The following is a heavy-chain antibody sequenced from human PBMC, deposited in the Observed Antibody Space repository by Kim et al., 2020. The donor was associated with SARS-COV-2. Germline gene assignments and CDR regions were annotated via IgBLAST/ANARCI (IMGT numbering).Heavy chain of an antibody. D-gene: IGHD6-6*01. J-gene: IGHJ4*02. CDR3: ARHPSIAARPDPKFDY. Sequence: LKSRVTLPVDTSKNQFSLKLSSVSAADTAVYYCARHPSIAARPDPKFDYWGQGTLVTVSS. V-gene: IGHV4-39*01.